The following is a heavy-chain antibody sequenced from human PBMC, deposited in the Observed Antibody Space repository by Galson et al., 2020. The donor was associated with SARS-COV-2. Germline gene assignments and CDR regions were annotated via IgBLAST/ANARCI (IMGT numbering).Heavy chain of an antibody. Sequence: TGGSLRLSCAASGFTFSSSWIHLVRQAPGKGLVWVSRLNSDGSSTSYADSVKGRFTISRDNAKNTLYLQMNSLRAEDTAVYYCARVGTRSGWKYYFDYWGQGTLVTVSS. CDR1: GFTFSSSW. J-gene: IGHJ4*02. D-gene: IGHD6-19*01. CDR3: ARVGTRSGWKYYFDY. CDR2: LNSDGSST. V-gene: IGHV3-74*01.